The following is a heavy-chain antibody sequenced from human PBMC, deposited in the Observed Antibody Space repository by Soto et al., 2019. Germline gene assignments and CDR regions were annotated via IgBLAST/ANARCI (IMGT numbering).Heavy chain of an antibody. Sequence: SLKVSCKASGGTFSSYAISWVRQAPGQGLEWMGGIIPIFGTANYAQKFQGRVTITADESTSTAYMELSSLRSEDTAVYYCARVNRQGFYYRMHVCGQGTTVTVSS. CDR1: GGTFSSYA. V-gene: IGHV1-69*13. CDR2: IIPIFGTA. CDR3: ARVNRQGFYYRMHV. J-gene: IGHJ6*02.